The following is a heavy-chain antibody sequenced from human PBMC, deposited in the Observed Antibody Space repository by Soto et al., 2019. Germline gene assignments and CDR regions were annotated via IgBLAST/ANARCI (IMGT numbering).Heavy chain of an antibody. V-gene: IGHV3-30-3*01. J-gene: IGHJ4*02. CDR1: GFTFSTYA. Sequence: QVQLVESGGGVVQPGRSLRLSCAASGFTFSTYAMHWVRQAPGKGLEWVAVISYDGSNKNYADSVKGRFTIPRDDSKNTLYLQMNSLRPEDTGVYFCARYCSRTSCSVVNWGRGTLVTVSS. CDR3: ARYCSRTSCSVVN. CDR2: ISYDGSNK. D-gene: IGHD2-2*01.